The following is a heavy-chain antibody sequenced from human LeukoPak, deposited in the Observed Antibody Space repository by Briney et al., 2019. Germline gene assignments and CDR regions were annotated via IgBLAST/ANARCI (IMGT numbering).Heavy chain of an antibody. CDR3: ARSNYYTRDAFDI. D-gene: IGHD3-10*01. CDR1: GGSISSGSYY. Sequence: SETLSLTCTVSGGSISSGSYYWSWIRQPAGKGLEWIGRIYTSGSTNYNPSLKSRVPISVDTSKNQFSLKLSSVTAADTAVYYCARSNYYTRDAFDIWGQGTMVTVSS. J-gene: IGHJ3*02. CDR2: IYTSGST. V-gene: IGHV4-61*02.